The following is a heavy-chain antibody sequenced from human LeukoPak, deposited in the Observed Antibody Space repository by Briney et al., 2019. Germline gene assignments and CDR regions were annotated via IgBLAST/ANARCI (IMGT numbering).Heavy chain of an antibody. V-gene: IGHV3-21*04. Sequence: GGSLRLSCAASGFTFSSYSMNWVRQAPGKGLEWVSSISSSSSYIYYADSVKGRFTISRDSSKNTLYLQMNDLRDEDTAVYYCAKLTTGWFEDFWGQGTLVTVSS. CDR2: ISSSSSYI. CDR3: AKLTTGWFEDF. CDR1: GFTFSSYS. D-gene: IGHD6-19*01. J-gene: IGHJ4*02.